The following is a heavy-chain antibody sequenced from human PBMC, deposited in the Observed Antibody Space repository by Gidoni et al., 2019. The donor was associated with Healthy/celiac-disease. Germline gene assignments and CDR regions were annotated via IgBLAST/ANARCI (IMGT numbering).Heavy chain of an antibody. V-gene: IGHV3-23*01. D-gene: IGHD2-21*02. CDR1: GFTFSSYA. CDR3: ATSDQYFQH. Sequence: EVQLLESGVGLVQPGGSLRLSCAASGFTFSSYAMSWVRQVPGKGLEWVSGISGSGGRTYYADAVKGRFTISRDNSKNTLYLQMNSLRAEDTAVYYCATSDQYFQHWGQGTLVTVSS. J-gene: IGHJ1*01. CDR2: ISGSGGRT.